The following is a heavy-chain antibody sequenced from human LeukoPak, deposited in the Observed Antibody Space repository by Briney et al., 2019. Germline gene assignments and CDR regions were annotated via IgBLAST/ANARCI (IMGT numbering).Heavy chain of an antibody. V-gene: IGHV3-7*01. CDR1: GFTFSSYW. CDR2: IKQDGSEK. J-gene: IGHJ6*03. CDR3: ARGTTVVTQDYYYYMDV. D-gene: IGHD4-23*01. Sequence: SGGYLRLYCAGSGFTFSSYWMSWVGQAPGKGLGGVANIKQDGSEKYYVDSVKGRFTISRDNAKNSLYLQMNSLRAEDTAVYYCARGTTVVTQDYYYYMDVWGKGTTVTVSS.